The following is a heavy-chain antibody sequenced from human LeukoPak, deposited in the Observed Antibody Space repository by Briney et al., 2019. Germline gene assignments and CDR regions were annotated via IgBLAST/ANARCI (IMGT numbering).Heavy chain of an antibody. J-gene: IGHJ4*02. D-gene: IGHD6-13*01. CDR2: IYYTGGT. V-gene: IGHV4-39*02. CDR1: GGSITSSSYY. CDR3: ARDRPGGSSLDY. Sequence: SETLSLTCSVSGGSITSSSYYWGWIRQPPEKGLEWIGGIYYTGGTYYSPSLKSRVTISVDTSKNQFSLKLSSVTAADTAVYYCARDRPGGSSLDYWGQGTLVTVSS.